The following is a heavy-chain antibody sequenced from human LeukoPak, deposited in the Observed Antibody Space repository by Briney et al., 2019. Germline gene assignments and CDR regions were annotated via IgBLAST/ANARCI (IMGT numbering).Heavy chain of an antibody. J-gene: IGHJ4*02. CDR1: GFTFSNYW. D-gene: IGHD6-19*01. V-gene: IGHV3-7*01. Sequence: GGSLRLSCTASGFTFSNYWMSWVRQAPGKGLEWVANINEDGSEKYYVDSVKGRFTISRDNSKNTLYLQMNSLRAEDTAVYYCAKAWISSGWFFDYWGQGTLVTVSS. CDR3: AKAWISSGWFFDY. CDR2: INEDGSEK.